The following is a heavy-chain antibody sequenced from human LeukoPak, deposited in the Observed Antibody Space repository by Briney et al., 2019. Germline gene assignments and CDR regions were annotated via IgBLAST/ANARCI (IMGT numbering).Heavy chain of an antibody. V-gene: IGHV3-23*01. CDR3: AKVVDSSGWYFYYYGMDV. Sequence: GGSLRLSCAASGFTFSSYAMSRVRQAPGKGLEWVSAISGSGGSTYYADSVKGRFTISRDNSKNTLYLQMNSLRAEDTAVYYCAKVVDSSGWYFYYYGMDVWGQGTTVTVSS. CDR1: GFTFSSYA. D-gene: IGHD6-19*01. J-gene: IGHJ6*02. CDR2: ISGSGGST.